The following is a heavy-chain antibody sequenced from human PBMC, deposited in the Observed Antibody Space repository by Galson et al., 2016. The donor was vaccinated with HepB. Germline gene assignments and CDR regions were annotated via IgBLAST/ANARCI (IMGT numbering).Heavy chain of an antibody. Sequence: SLRLSCAASGFIFRDYYMTWIRQAPGKGLEWIAYISSGGGTIYYADSVKGRFTISRDNAKNALFLQLNSLRAEDTAMYRCVRDTQDCSAANCPSAADFWGQGTQLTFSS. CDR3: VRDTQDCSAANCPSAADF. CDR1: GFIFRDYY. V-gene: IGHV3-11*01. J-gene: IGHJ4*02. CDR2: ISSGGGTI. D-gene: IGHD2-15*01.